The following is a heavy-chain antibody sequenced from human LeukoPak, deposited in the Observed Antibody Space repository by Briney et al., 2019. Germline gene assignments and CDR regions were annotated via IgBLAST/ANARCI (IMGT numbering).Heavy chain of an antibody. CDR2: IYYSGST. V-gene: IGHV4-30-4*02. Sequence: SETLSLTCTVSGGSISSGDYYWSWIRQPPGKGLEWIGYIYYSGSTYYNPSLKSRVTISVDASKNQFSLNLTSVAAADTAVYYCARADGYYYGMDVWGQGTTVTVSS. CDR1: GGSISSGDYY. D-gene: IGHD5-24*01. J-gene: IGHJ6*02. CDR3: ARADGYYYGMDV.